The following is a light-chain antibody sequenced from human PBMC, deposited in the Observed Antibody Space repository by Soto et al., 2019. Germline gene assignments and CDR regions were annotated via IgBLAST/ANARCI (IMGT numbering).Light chain of an antibody. CDR1: SSDVGGYNY. Sequence: QSVLTQPASVSGSPGQSITISCTGTSSDVGGYNYVSWYQQHPGKAPKLMIYEVSNRPSGVSNRFSGSKSGNTASLTISGLQDEDEADSYCSSYTSSSNYVFGTGTKLTVL. V-gene: IGLV2-14*01. CDR3: SSYTSSSNYV. J-gene: IGLJ1*01. CDR2: EVS.